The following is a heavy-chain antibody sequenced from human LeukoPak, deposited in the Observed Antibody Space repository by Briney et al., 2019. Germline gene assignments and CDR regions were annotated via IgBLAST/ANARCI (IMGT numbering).Heavy chain of an antibody. V-gene: IGHV3-30*18. CDR2: ISYDGSNK. CDR1: GFTFSSYS. J-gene: IGHJ4*02. Sequence: GGSLRLSCAASGFTFSSYSMNWVRQAPGKGLEWVAVISYDGSNKYYADSVKGRFTISRDNSKNTLYLQMNSLRAEDTAIYYCAKNPSAVIVPAPHSWGQGTLVTVSS. D-gene: IGHD2-2*01. CDR3: AKNPSAVIVPAPHS.